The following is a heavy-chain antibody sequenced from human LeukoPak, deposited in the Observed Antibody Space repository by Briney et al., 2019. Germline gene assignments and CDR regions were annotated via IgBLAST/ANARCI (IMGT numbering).Heavy chain of an antibody. V-gene: IGHV3-33*08. CDR3: AKGAAMPPYYYYYMDV. Sequence: GGSLRLTCAASGFTFSSYGMHWVRQAPGKGLEWVAVIWYGGSNKYYADSVKGRFTISRDNSKNTLYLQMNSLRAEDTAVYYCAKGAAMPPYYYYYMDVWGKGTTVTVSS. CDR1: GFTFSSYG. D-gene: IGHD2-2*01. CDR2: IWYGGSNK. J-gene: IGHJ6*03.